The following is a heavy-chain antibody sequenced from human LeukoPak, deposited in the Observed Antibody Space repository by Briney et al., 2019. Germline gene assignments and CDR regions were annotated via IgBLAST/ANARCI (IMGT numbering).Heavy chain of an antibody. Sequence: GGSLRLSCAASGFTFSSYAMSWVRQAPGKGLEWVSAISGSGGSTYYADSVKGRFTISRDNSKNTLYLQMNSLRAEDTAVYYCAKTPRYSSSPTSSYFDYWGQGTLVTVSS. CDR2: ISGSGGST. CDR3: AKTPRYSSSPTSSYFDY. CDR1: GFTFSSYA. V-gene: IGHV3-23*01. J-gene: IGHJ4*02. D-gene: IGHD6-6*01.